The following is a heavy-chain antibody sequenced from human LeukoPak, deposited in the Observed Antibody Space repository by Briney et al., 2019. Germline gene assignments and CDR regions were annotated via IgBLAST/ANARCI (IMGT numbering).Heavy chain of an antibody. J-gene: IGHJ4*02. CDR2: IHPSGSST. CDR1: GYTFTSHY. D-gene: IGHD5-18*01. V-gene: IGHV1-46*01. Sequence: ASVKISCKASGYTFTSHYMHWVRQAPGQGLEWMGVIHPSGSSTNYAQKFQGRVTMTKDTSTSTVYIELNSLRPEDTAVYYCARMDMDIAMVTNYLDHWGQGTLVTVSS. CDR3: ARMDMDIAMVTNYLDH.